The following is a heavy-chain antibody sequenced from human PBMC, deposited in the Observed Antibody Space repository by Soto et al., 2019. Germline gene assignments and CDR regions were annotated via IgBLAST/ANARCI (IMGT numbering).Heavy chain of an antibody. D-gene: IGHD4-17*01. CDR1: GGSIRSYY. CDR2: IYYSGST. J-gene: IGHJ4*02. CDR3: ARLGTPVAPFDY. V-gene: IGHV4-59*08. Sequence: QVQLQESGPGLVEPSETLSLTCTVSGGSIRSYYWSWIRQPPGKGLEWIGNIYYSGSTNYNPSLKSRVTLHVDTSKNQFSLTLSSVTAADTAVYYCARLGTPVAPFDYWGQGTLVTVSS.